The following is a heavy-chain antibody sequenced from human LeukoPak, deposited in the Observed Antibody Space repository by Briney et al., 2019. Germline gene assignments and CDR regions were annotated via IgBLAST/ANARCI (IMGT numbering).Heavy chain of an antibody. CDR3: AREKIGYYDSSGRGWFDP. V-gene: IGHV4-61*02. J-gene: IGHJ5*02. CDR2: IYSSGST. CDR1: GGSITSVSYS. Sequence: SQTLSLTCTVPGGSITSVSYSWSWIRQPAGKGLEWIGRIYSSGSTNSNPSLKSRVTISVDTSKKQFSLKLNSVTAADTAVYYCAREKIGYYDSSGRGWFDPWGQGTLVTVSS. D-gene: IGHD3-22*01.